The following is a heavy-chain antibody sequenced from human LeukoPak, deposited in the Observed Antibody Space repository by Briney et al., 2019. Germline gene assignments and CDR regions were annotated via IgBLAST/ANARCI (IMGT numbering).Heavy chain of an antibody. D-gene: IGHD3-10*01. CDR1: GGSINSTTYY. V-gene: IGHV4-39*07. CDR2: VYFSGST. J-gene: IGHJ4*02. CDR3: ARDFYGSGIYFDY. Sequence: SETLSLTCTVSGGSINSTTYYWGWVRQSPGKGLEWIGSVYFSGSTFYNPSLKSRVTVSLDTSKHQFSLKLRSVTAADTAVYFCARDFYGSGIYFDYWGQGILVTVSS.